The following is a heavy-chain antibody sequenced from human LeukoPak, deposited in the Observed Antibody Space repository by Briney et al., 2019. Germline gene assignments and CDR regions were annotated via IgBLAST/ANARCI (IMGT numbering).Heavy chain of an antibody. V-gene: IGHV3-23*01. D-gene: IGHD6-19*01. J-gene: IGHJ4*02. CDR2: ISNSGSST. CDR1: GFSFSSNA. Sequence: GGSLRLSCAGSGFSFSSNALSWVRQAPGKGLEWVSGISNSGSSTYYADPVKGRFTISRDISKDTLFLQMNSLRAEDTAVYYCVRRGDASSGWGDHDYWGQGALVTVSS. CDR3: VRRGDASSGWGDHDY.